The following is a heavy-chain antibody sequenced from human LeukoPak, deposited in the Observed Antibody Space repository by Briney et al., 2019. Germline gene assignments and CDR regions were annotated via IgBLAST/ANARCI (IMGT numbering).Heavy chain of an antibody. CDR2: IYYSGST. CDR3: ARVLAYCGGDCYSGEYYFDY. J-gene: IGHJ4*02. V-gene: IGHV4-30-4*01. D-gene: IGHD2-21*02. Sequence: SETLSLTCTVSGGSISSGDYYWSWIRQPPGKGLEWIGYIYYSGSTYYNPSLKSRVTISVDTSKNQFSLKLSSVTAADTAVYYCARVLAYCGGDCYSGEYYFDYWGQGTLVTVSS. CDR1: GGSISSGDYY.